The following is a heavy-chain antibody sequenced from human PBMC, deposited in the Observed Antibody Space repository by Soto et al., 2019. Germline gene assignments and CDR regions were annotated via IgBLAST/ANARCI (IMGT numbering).Heavy chain of an antibody. V-gene: IGHV3-30*18. Sequence: QVQLVESGGGVVQPGRSLRLSCAASGFTFGSYGMHWVRQAPGKGLEWVAVISYDGSNKYYADSVKGRFTISRDNSKNTLYLQMNSLRAEDTAVYYCAKEWEYQLLIDYWGQGTLVTVSS. CDR1: GFTFGSYG. CDR3: AKEWEYQLLIDY. D-gene: IGHD2-2*01. J-gene: IGHJ4*02. CDR2: ISYDGSNK.